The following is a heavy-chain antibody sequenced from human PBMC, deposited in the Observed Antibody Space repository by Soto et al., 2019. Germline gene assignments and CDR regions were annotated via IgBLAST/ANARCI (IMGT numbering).Heavy chain of an antibody. J-gene: IGHJ4*02. CDR3: ARALVVVTEYFDY. V-gene: IGHV3-7*03. Sequence: GGSLRLSCGVSGFTISGYWMSWVRQAPGKGLEWVANIKQDGSEKHYVGSVKGRFTISKDNAKNSLFLQMSSLRAEDTAVYYCARALVVVTEYFDYWGQGILVTVSS. CDR2: IKQDGSEK. D-gene: IGHD5-18*01. CDR1: GFTISGYW.